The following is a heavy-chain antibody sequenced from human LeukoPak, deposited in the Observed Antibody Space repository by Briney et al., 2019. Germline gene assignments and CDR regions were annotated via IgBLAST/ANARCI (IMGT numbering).Heavy chain of an antibody. CDR3: ARGESDDMLTGYSYYFDY. D-gene: IGHD3-9*01. CDR2: INQSGST. V-gene: IGHV4-34*01. Sequence: SETLSLTCAVYGGSFSGYYWSWIRQPPGKGLEWIGEINQSGSTNYNPSLKSRVTISVDTSKNQFSLKLSSVTAADTAVYYCARGESDDMLTGYSYYFDYWGQGTLVTVSS. CDR1: GGSFSGYY. J-gene: IGHJ4*02.